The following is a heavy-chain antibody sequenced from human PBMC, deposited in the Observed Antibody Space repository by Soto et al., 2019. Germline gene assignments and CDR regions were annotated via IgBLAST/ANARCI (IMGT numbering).Heavy chain of an antibody. D-gene: IGHD3-10*01. CDR2: IYYSGST. J-gene: IGHJ3*02. V-gene: IGHV4-59*01. Sequence: SETLSLTCTVSGGSISSYYWSWIRQPPGKGLEWIGYIYYSGSTNYNPSLKSRVTISVDTSKNQFSLKLSSVTAADMAVYYCARDHGVYYGSGRGGAFDIWGQGTMVTVS. CDR3: ARDHGVYYGSGRGGAFDI. CDR1: GGSISSYY.